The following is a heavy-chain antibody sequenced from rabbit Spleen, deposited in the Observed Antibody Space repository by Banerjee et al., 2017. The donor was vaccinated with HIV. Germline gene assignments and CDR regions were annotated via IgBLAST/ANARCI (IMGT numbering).Heavy chain of an antibody. CDR1: GVSFSISSY. J-gene: IGHJ6*01. V-gene: IGHV1S40*01. CDR2: IDDGSSGFT. D-gene: IGHD1-1*01. Sequence: QSLEESGGDVVKPGASLTLTCTASGVSFSISSYMCWVRQAPGKGLEWIACIDDGSSGFTYFATWAKGRFAISKTSSTTVTLQMTRLTAADTATYFCARDTSSSFSSYGMDLWGPGTLVTVS. CDR3: ARDTSSSFSSYGMDL.